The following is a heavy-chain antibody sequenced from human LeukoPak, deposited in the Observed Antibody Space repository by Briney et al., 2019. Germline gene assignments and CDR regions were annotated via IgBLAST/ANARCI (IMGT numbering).Heavy chain of an antibody. D-gene: IGHD2-21*02. Sequence: SETLSLTCSVSGGSISSGRYYWTWIRQPAGRGLEWIGRLYTNDNTNYDPSLESRVSISVDTSKSQFYLQLTSVTAADTAVYFCARGVVTDDYYMDVWGKGITVIVSS. V-gene: IGHV4-61*02. CDR3: ARGVVTDDYYMDV. CDR2: LYTNDNT. CDR1: GGSISSGRYY. J-gene: IGHJ6*03.